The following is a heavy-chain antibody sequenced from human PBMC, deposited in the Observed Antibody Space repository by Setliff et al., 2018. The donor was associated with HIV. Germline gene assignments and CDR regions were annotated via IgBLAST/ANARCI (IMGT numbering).Heavy chain of an antibody. CDR1: GFTFSDYY. J-gene: IGHJ2*01. D-gene: IGHD5-12*01. CDR3: ARVPVMATITYWYFDL. Sequence: LRLSCAASGFTFSDYYMSWIRQAPGKGLEWISYISRGGRTKYYADSVKGRFTISRDNAKNSLYLQMNSLRAEDTTIYYCARVPVMATITYWYFDLWGRGTLVTVSS. V-gene: IGHV3-11*04. CDR2: ISRGGRTK.